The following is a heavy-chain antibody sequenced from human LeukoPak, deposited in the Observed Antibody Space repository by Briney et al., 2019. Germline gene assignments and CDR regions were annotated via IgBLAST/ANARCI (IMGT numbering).Heavy chain of an antibody. CDR2: ISSSSSYI. J-gene: IGHJ5*02. V-gene: IGHV3-21*01. CDR3: ARSPGGFGWFDP. Sequence: GGSLRLSCAASGFTFSSYSMNWVRQAPGKGLEWGSAISSSSSYIYYADSVKGRFTISRDNAKNSLYLQMNSLRAEDTAVYYCARSPGGFGWFDPWGQGTLVTVSS. CDR1: GFTFSSYS. D-gene: IGHD3-16*01.